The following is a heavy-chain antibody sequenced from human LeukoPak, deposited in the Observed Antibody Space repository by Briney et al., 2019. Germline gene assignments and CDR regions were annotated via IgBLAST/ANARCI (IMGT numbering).Heavy chain of an antibody. D-gene: IGHD6-6*01. CDR1: GGSISSSSYY. V-gene: IGHV4-39*07. CDR3: ARDLVRSSWNYFDY. J-gene: IGHJ4*02. CDR2: IYYSGST. Sequence: PSETLSLTCTVSGGSISSSSYYWGWIRQPPGKGLEWIGSIYYSGSTYYNPSLKSRVTISVDTSKNQFSLKLSSVTAADTAVYYRARDLVRSSWNYFDYWGQGTLVTVSS.